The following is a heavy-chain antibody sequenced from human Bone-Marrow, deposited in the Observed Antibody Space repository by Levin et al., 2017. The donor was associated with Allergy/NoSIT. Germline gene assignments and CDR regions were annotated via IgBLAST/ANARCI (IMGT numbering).Heavy chain of an antibody. V-gene: IGHV1-8*01. J-gene: IGHJ4*02. Sequence: GESLKISCKASGYTFTSYDINWVRQATGQGLEWMGWMNPNSGNTGYAQKFQGRVTMTRNTSISTAYMELSSLRSEDTAVYYCARGPRTYCSSTSCYAVATNYYFDYWGQGTLVTVSS. CDR3: ARGPRTYCSSTSCYAVATNYYFDY. D-gene: IGHD2-2*01. CDR1: GYTFTSYD. CDR2: MNPNSGNT.